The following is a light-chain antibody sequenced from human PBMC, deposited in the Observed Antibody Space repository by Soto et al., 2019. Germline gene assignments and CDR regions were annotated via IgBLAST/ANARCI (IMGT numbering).Light chain of an antibody. CDR2: EVT. CDR3: CYLGGGGYV. J-gene: IGLJ1*01. CDR1: TSDVGI. V-gene: IGLV2-23*02. Sequence: QSVLTQPASVSGSPGQSITISCSGTTSDVGIVSWYQHHPGKAPKLMIHEVTKRPSGVSDRFSGSKSGNSASLTISGLQGGEGADFFCCYLGGGGYVWGSGTKGTAL.